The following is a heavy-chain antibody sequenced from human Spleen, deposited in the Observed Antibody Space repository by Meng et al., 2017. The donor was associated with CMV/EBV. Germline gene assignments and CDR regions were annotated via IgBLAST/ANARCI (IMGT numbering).Heavy chain of an antibody. V-gene: IGHV4-34*01. CDR3: ARCRWSGYHYFDY. CDR1: GGSFSGYY. CDR2: INHIGST. Sequence: QVQLQHWGAGLLKPSATLSHTCAVYGGSFSGYYWSWIRQPPGKGLEWIGEINHIGSTNYNPSLKSRVTISVDTSKNQFSLKLSSVTAADTAVYYCARCRWSGYHYFDYWGQGTLVTVSS. D-gene: IGHD3-3*01. J-gene: IGHJ4*02.